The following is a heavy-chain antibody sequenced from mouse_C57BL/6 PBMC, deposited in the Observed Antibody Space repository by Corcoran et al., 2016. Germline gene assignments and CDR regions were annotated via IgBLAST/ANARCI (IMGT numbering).Heavy chain of an antibody. Sequence: VQLQESGPGLVKPSQSLSLTCSVTVYSITSGYYWNWIRQFPGNKLEWMGYISYDGSNNYNPSLKNRISITRDTYKTQFLLKLNSVTTEDTATYYSAVKSSNYAAMDYWGQGTSVTVSS. CDR1: VYSITSGYY. D-gene: IGHD2-5*01. V-gene: IGHV3-6*01. CDR2: ISYDGSN. J-gene: IGHJ4*01. CDR3: AVKSSNYAAMDY.